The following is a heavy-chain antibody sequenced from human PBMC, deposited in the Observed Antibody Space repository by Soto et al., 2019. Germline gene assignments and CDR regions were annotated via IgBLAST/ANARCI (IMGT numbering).Heavy chain of an antibody. D-gene: IGHD2-15*01. Sequence: ASVKVSCKASGYTFTSYGISWVRQAPGQGLEWMGWISAYNGNTNYAQKLQGRVTMTTDTSTSTAYMELRSLRSDDTAVYYCARDGKVSTDIVVVVAANPNFDYWGQGTLVTVSS. CDR2: ISAYNGNT. CDR1: GYTFTSYG. V-gene: IGHV1-18*01. CDR3: ARDGKVSTDIVVVVAANPNFDY. J-gene: IGHJ4*02.